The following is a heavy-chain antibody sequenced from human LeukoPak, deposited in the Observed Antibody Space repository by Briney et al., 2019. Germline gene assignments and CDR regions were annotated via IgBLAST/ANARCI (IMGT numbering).Heavy chain of an antibody. J-gene: IGHJ4*02. D-gene: IGHD6-19*01. V-gene: IGHV4-59*08. CDR1: GGSISTYY. Sequence: PPETPSLTRTVSGGSISTYYWSWIWQPPGKGLEWIGNIYYSGRTNYNPSLKGRVTISVDTSKNQFSLKLTAVTAADTAVYYCARHRYSSAWSVVDYWGQGTLVTVSS. CDR3: ARHRYSSAWSVVDY. CDR2: IYYSGRT.